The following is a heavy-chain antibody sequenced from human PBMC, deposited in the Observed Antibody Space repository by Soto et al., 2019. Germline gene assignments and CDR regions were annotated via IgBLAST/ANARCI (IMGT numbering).Heavy chain of an antibody. V-gene: IGHV3-30*03. CDR1: GFTFSSYG. CDR2: ISYDGSNK. CDR3: VSPYDSSGYFDY. Sequence: GGSLRLSCAASGFTFSSYGMHWVRQAPGKGLEWVAVISYDGSNKYYADSVKGRFTISRDNSKNTLYLQMNSLRAEDTAVYYCVSPYDSSGYFDYWGQGTLVTAPQ. J-gene: IGHJ4*02. D-gene: IGHD3-10*01.